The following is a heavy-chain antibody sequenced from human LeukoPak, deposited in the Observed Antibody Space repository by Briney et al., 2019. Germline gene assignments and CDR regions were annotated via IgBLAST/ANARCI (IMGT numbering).Heavy chain of an antibody. CDR3: TKGSGSYVH. CDR1: GSIFTKHW. CDR2: IFPGDSDT. J-gene: IGHJ1*01. D-gene: IGHD6-19*01. V-gene: IGHV5-51*01. Sequence: GALLQICCASSGSIFTKHWIAWGRQLPEEGLKRMGIIFPGDSDTRYSASLQGQVTLSADKSISTAYLQWSSLKALDTAMYYCTKGSGSYVHWGQGTLVTVSS.